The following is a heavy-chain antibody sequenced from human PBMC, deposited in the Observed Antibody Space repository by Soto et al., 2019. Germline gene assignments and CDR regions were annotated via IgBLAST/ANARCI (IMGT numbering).Heavy chain of an antibody. CDR2: IWSDGNNR. J-gene: IGHJ4*02. Sequence: QVQLVESGGGVVQPGRSLRLSCAASGFMFSNHGMHWVRQAPGKGLEWVAVIWSDGNNRYYADSAKGRFTISRDNSKNTLYLQINSPRAEDTAVYFCVRVDNWNDEASDYWGQGTLVTVSS. D-gene: IGHD1-1*01. V-gene: IGHV3-33*01. CDR3: VRVDNWNDEASDY. CDR1: GFMFSNHG.